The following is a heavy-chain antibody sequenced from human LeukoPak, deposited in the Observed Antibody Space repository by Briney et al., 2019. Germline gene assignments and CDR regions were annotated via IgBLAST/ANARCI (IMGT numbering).Heavy chain of an antibody. CDR2: IYYSGIT. CDR1: GGSISSYY. J-gene: IGHJ5*02. D-gene: IGHD6-13*01. Sequence: SETLSLTCTVSGGSISSYYWSWIRQPPGRGLEWIGYIYYSGITNYNPSLKSRVTISVDTSKNQFSLKLSSVTAADTAVYYCARGAGIAAAGTDWFDPWGQGTLVTVSS. V-gene: IGHV4-59*01. CDR3: ARGAGIAAAGTDWFDP.